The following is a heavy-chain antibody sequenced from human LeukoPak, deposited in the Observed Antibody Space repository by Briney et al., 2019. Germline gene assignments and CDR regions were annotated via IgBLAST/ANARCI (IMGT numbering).Heavy chain of an antibody. CDR1: GSSFTSYW. CDR2: IYPGDSDT. D-gene: IGHD3-22*01. Sequence: GESLKISCQGSGSSFTSYWIGWVRQLPGKGLEWMGIIYPGDSDTRYSPSFQGQVTISADKSISTAYLQWSSLKASDTAMYYCARWAYYDSSGSPEDFQHWGQGTLVTVSS. CDR3: ARWAYYDSSGSPEDFQH. V-gene: IGHV5-51*01. J-gene: IGHJ1*01.